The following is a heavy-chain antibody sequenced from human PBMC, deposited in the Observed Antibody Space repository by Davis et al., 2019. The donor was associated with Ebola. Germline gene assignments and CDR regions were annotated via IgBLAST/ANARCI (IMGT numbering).Heavy chain of an antibody. CDR2: IYASGST. J-gene: IGHJ6*02. V-gene: IGHV4-4*07. CDR3: AREGNYYYNAMDV. Sequence: PSETLSLTCSVSGGSISNYYWSWIRQPAEQGLEWIGRIYASGSTDYNPSLKSRVTMSVDTSKNQFSLKLSSVTAADTAVYYCAREGNYYYNAMDVWGQGTTITVSS. CDR1: GGSISNYY.